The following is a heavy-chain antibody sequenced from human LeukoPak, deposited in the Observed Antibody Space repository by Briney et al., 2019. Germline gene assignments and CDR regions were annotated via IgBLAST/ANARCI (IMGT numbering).Heavy chain of an antibody. CDR2: ISSSSSSYI. J-gene: IGHJ4*01. Sequence: PGGSLRLSCAASGFTFSSYSMNWVRQAPGKGLEWVSSISSSSSSYIYYADSVKGRFTISRDNAKNSLYLQTNSLRAEDTAVYYCARVYDFWSGYPLDYWGHGTLVTVSS. CDR3: ARVYDFWSGYPLDY. D-gene: IGHD3-3*01. V-gene: IGHV3-21*01. CDR1: GFTFSSYS.